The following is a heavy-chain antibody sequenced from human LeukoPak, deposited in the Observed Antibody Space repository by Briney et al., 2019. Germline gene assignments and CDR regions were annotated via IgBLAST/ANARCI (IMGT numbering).Heavy chain of an antibody. CDR1: GYTFTGYY. V-gene: IGHV1-2*02. Sequence: ASVKVCCKASGYTFTGYYMHWVRQAPGQGLEWMGWINPNSGGTNYAQKFQGRVTMTRDTSISTAYMELSRLRSDDTAVYYCARGDGVCSSTSCYAGYYYYYMDVWGKGTTVTVSS. D-gene: IGHD2-2*01. CDR2: INPNSGGT. J-gene: IGHJ6*03. CDR3: ARGDGVCSSTSCYAGYYYYYMDV.